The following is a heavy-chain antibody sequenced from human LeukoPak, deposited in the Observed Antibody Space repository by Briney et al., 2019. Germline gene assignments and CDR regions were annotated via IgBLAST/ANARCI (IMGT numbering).Heavy chain of an antibody. Sequence: PGGSLRLSCAASGFTFGSYWMHWVRQAPGKGLVWVSRININIDGSNTRYADSVKGRFTISRDNSKNTLYLQMNSLRAEDTAVYYCAREARHKYCGGDCYPYYFDYWGQGTLVTVSS. CDR1: GFTFGSYW. D-gene: IGHD2-21*02. CDR2: ININIDGSNT. CDR3: AREARHKYCGGDCYPYYFDY. V-gene: IGHV3-74*01. J-gene: IGHJ4*02.